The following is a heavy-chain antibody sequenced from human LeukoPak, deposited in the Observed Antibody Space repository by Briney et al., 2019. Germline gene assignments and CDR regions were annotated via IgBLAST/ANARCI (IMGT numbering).Heavy chain of an antibody. J-gene: IGHJ4*02. V-gene: IGHV1-2*02. CDR1: VSTFTGYY. CDR3: ARGGYDFWSGYSVPRY. Sequence: ASVTVSFKGSVSTFTGYYMHWVGQAPGQGLEWMGWINPNSGGTNYAKKFQGRVAMTRDTSISTAYMELIRLRSDDTAVYYCARGGYDFWSGYSVPRYWGQGTLVTVSS. D-gene: IGHD3-3*01. CDR2: INPNSGGT.